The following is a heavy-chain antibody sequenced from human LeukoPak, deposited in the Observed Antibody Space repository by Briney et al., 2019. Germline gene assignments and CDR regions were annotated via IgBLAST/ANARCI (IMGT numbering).Heavy chain of an antibody. CDR3: ARGYCSSTSCYAVDY. CDR1: GYTFTSYG. J-gene: IGHJ4*02. D-gene: IGHD2-2*01. CDR2: IITHNGNT. Sequence: EASMKVSCKASGYTFTSYGISWVRQAPGQGLEWMGWIITHNGNTNYTQKLQGRVTMTTDTSTTTAYMELRSLRSDDTAVYYCARGYCSSTSCYAVDYWGQGTLVAVSS. V-gene: IGHV1-18*01.